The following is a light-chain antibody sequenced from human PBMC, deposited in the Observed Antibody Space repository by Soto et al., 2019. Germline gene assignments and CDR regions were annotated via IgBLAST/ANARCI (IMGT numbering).Light chain of an antibody. V-gene: IGKV1-33*01. CDR2: DAS. Sequence: DIPMTQPPSSLSASVGDRVTITCQASQDISNYLNWYQQKPGKAPKLLVYDASNLETGVPSRFSGGGSGTHFSFTISSLQPEDIATYYCQQYDGTFGPGTRVDIK. J-gene: IGKJ3*01. CDR3: QQYDGT. CDR1: QDISNY.